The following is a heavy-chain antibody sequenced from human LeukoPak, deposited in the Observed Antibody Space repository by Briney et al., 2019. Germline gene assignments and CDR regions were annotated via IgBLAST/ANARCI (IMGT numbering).Heavy chain of an antibody. CDR3: ARDAYGDAFDI. CDR2: IYYSGST. V-gene: IGHV4-59*01. CDR1: GGSISSYY. Sequence: KASETLSLTCTVSGGSISSYYWSWIRQPPGKGLEWIGYIYYSGSTNYNPSLKSRVTISVDTSKNQFSLKLSSVTAADTAVYYCARDAYGDAFDIWGQGTMVTVSS. D-gene: IGHD3-16*01. J-gene: IGHJ3*02.